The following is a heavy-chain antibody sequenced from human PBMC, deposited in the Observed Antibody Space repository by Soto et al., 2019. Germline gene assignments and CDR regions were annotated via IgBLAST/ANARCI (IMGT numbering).Heavy chain of an antibody. J-gene: IGHJ4*02. V-gene: IGHV3-73*01. D-gene: IGHD6-13*01. CDR3: ISFCSSCFFDY. CDR2: IRSKPNNYAT. Sequence: GGSLRLSCAASGFTFSGSAMHWVRQASGKGLEWVGRIRSKPNNYATEYAASVQGRFIISRDDSKNTAYLHMNNLKTEDTAVYYCISFCSSCFFDYWGQGTPVTVSS. CDR1: GFTFSGSA.